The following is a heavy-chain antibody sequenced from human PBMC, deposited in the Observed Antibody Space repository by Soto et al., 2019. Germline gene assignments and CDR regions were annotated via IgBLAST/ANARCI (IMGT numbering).Heavy chain of an antibody. J-gene: IGHJ6*02. D-gene: IGHD3-3*01. CDR3: AREKVGTIFGVVMSYYYYGMDV. V-gene: IGHV4-31*03. CDR1: GGSISSGGYY. Sequence: PSETLSLTCTVSGGSISSGGYYWSWIRQHSGKGLEWIGYIYYSGSTYYNPSLKSRVTISVDTSKNQFSLKLSSVTAADTAVYYCAREKVGTIFGVVMSYYYYGMDVWGQGTTVTVSS. CDR2: IYYSGST.